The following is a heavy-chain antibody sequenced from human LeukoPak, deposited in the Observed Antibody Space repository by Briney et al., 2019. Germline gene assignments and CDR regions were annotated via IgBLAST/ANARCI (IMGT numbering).Heavy chain of an antibody. J-gene: IGHJ2*01. D-gene: IGHD3-10*01. CDR3: AKSGPMVRGVIHGAAPGLYFDL. V-gene: IGHV3-21*01. CDR2: ISSSSSYI. Sequence: PGGSLRLSCAASGFTFSSYSMNWVRQAPGKGLEWVSSISSSSSYIYYADSVKGRFTISRDNAKNSLYLQMNSLRAEDTAVYYCAKSGPMVRGVIHGAAPGLYFDLWGRGTLVTVSS. CDR1: GFTFSSYS.